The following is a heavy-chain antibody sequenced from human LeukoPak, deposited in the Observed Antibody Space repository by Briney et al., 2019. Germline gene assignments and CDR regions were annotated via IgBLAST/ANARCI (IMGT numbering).Heavy chain of an antibody. CDR2: ISSSGSTI. D-gene: IGHD3-3*01. Sequence: GGSLRLSCAASGFTFSDYYMSWIRQAPGKGLEWVSYISSSGSTIYYADSVKGRFTISRDNAKNSLYLQMNSLRAEDTAVYYCARDPRDFWSGYWDHWGQGTLVTVSS. CDR1: GFTFSDYY. CDR3: ARDPRDFWSGYWDH. V-gene: IGHV3-11*04. J-gene: IGHJ4*02.